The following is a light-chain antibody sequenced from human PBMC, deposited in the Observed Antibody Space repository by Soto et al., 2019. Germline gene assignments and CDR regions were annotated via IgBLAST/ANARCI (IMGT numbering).Light chain of an antibody. Sequence: DIQMTQSPSSLSASVGDRVTITCRASQSITAYLNWYQHKPGKAPILLIYDASILYSGVPSRFSGRRSGPDFTLIISSLQPEDFATYYCQPRGAFGQGNKVEIK. V-gene: IGKV1-39*01. CDR1: QSITAY. J-gene: IGKJ1*01. CDR3: QPRGA. CDR2: DAS.